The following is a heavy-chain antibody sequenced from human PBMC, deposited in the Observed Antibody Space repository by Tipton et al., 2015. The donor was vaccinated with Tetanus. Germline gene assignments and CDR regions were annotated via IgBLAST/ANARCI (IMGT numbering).Heavy chain of an antibody. CDR1: GGSISSSGYY. Sequence: GLVKPSETLSLTCTVSGGSISSSGYYWGWIRQPPGKGLEWLGSMSYSGRTYYNPSLKSRVTISVDTSKNQFSLKLSSVTAADTAVYYCARDPERGALNYWGQGTRVTVSS. CDR3: ARDPERGALNY. D-gene: IGHD1-26*01. V-gene: IGHV4-39*02. CDR2: MSYSGRT. J-gene: IGHJ4*02.